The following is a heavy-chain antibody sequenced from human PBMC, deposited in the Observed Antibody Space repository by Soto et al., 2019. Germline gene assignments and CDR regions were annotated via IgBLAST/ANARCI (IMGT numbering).Heavy chain of an antibody. V-gene: IGHV3-30*18. Sequence: GGSLRLSCAASGFTFSSYGMHWVRQAPGKGLEWVAVISYDGSNKYYADSVKGRFTISRDNSKNTLYLQMNSLRAEDTAVYYCAKGKSPVQLERRGGLPPGPLDYWGQGTLVTVSS. CDR1: GFTFSSYG. CDR2: ISYDGSNK. D-gene: IGHD1-1*01. CDR3: AKGKSPVQLERRGGLPPGPLDY. J-gene: IGHJ4*02.